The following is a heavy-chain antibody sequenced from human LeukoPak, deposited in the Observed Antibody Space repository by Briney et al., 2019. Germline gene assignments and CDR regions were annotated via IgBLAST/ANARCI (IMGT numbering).Heavy chain of an antibody. J-gene: IGHJ6*03. V-gene: IGHV4-34*01. CDR3: ARVRGRSSSSPTYCYYMDV. D-gene: IGHD6-13*01. Sequence: SETLSLTCTVSGVSISSYYWSWIRQPPGKGLEWIGEINHSGSTNYDPSLKSRVTISVDTSKNQFSLKLSSVTAADTAVYYCARVRGRSSSSPTYCYYMDVWGKGTTVTVSS. CDR1: GVSISSYY. CDR2: INHSGST.